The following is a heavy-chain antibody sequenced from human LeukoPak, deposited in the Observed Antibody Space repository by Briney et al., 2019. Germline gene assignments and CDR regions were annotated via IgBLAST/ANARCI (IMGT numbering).Heavy chain of an antibody. J-gene: IGHJ6*03. CDR3: ARDMDI. CDR1: GFTFSTYS. Sequence: GGSLRLSCTASGFTFSTYSMNWVRQAPGKGLEWVSYISGSSGTIYYADSVQGRFTISRDNGKSSLYLQMNSLRAEDTGVYYCARDMDIWGKGTTVTVSS. V-gene: IGHV3-48*01. CDR2: ISGSSGTI.